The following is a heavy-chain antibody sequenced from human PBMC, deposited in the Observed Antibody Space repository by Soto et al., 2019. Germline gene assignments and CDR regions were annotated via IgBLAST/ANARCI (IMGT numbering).Heavy chain of an antibody. CDR2: INSDGIST. D-gene: IGHD2-15*01. CDR3: AREGSCSGGNCSSGFDY. Sequence: EVQLVESGGGLVQPGGSLRLSCAASGFTFSSHWMHWVRQAPGKGLVWVSRINSDGISTNYADAVKGRFTISRDNAKNTLYLQMKSLRAEDTAVYYCAREGSCSGGNCSSGFDYWGRGTLVTVSS. V-gene: IGHV3-74*01. J-gene: IGHJ4*02. CDR1: GFTFSSHW.